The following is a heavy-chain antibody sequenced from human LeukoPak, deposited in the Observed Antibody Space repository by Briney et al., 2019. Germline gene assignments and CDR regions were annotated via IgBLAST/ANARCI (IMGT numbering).Heavy chain of an antibody. J-gene: IGHJ6*03. CDR3: AKSGASPLYHMDV. CDR1: GYTFTGYY. Sequence: ASVKVSCKASGYTFTGYYIHWVRQAPGQGLEWMGWINPSSGDTNYAQRFQGRVTMTRDTSIGTAYMELKSLISDDTAIYYCAKSGASPLYHMDVWGKGATVTVSS. CDR2: INPSSGDT. V-gene: IGHV1-2*02. D-gene: IGHD1-26*01.